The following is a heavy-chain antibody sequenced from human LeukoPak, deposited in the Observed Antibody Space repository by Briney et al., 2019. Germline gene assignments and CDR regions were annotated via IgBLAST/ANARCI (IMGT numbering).Heavy chain of an antibody. D-gene: IGHD4-23*01. V-gene: IGHV3-21*05. CDR1: GFTFSSYN. J-gene: IGHJ4*02. Sequence: PGGSLRLSCAASGFTFSSYNMNWVRQAPGKGLEWVSYISSSGSDIYYADSVKGRFTISRDNAKNSLYLHMYSLRAEDTAVYYCARDYGGSSPFDYWGQGTLVTVSS. CDR2: ISSSGSDI. CDR3: ARDYGGSSPFDY.